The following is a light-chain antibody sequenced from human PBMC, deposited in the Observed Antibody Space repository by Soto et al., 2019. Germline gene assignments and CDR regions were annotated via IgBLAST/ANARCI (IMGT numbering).Light chain of an antibody. CDR3: QQYNNWLPLT. Sequence: EIVMTQSPATLSVSPGERATLSCRASQSVSINLAWYQQKPGQAPRLLIYGASTRATGIPARFSGSGSGTEFTLTISSLQSEDFAVYYCQQYNNWLPLTFGGGTKVEIK. CDR2: GAS. V-gene: IGKV3-15*01. J-gene: IGKJ4*01. CDR1: QSVSIN.